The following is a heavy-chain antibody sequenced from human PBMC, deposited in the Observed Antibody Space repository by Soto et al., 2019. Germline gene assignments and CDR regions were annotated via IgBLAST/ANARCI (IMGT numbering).Heavy chain of an antibody. J-gene: IGHJ4*02. V-gene: IGHV3-33*01. CDR1: GFTFSSYG. CDR3: ARQRYFDWLLFFDY. Sequence: QPGGSLRLSCAASGFTFSSYGMHWVRQAPGKGLEWVAVIWYDGSNKYYADSVKGRFTISRDNSKNTLYLQMNSLRAEDTAVYYCARQRYFDWLLFFDYWGQGTLVTVSS. CDR2: IWYDGSNK. D-gene: IGHD3-9*01.